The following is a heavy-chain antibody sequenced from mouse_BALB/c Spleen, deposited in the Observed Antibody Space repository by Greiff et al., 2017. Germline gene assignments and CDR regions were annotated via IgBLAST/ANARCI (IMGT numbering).Heavy chain of an antibody. CDR3: GTGTFDY. V-gene: IGHV1-80*01. CDR1: GYAFSSYW. Sequence: QVQLQQSGAELVRPGSSVKISCKASGYAFSSYWMNWVKRRPGQGLEWIGQIYPGDGDTNYNGKFKGKATLTADKSSSTAYMQLSSLTSEDSAVYFCGTGTFDYWGQGTTLTVSS. CDR2: IYPGDGDT. J-gene: IGHJ2*01. D-gene: IGHD4-1*01.